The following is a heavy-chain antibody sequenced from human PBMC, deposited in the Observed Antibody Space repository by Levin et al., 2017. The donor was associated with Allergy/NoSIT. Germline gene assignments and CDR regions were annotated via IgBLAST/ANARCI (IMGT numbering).Heavy chain of an antibody. J-gene: IGHJ4*02. Sequence: KRGESLKISCKASGYTFTGYYMHWVRQAPGQGLEWMGWINPYSGGTNYAQKFQGRVTMTRDTSISTAYMELRRQRSDDTPVYYCARVWCDRDGYGFAYWGQGTLVTVSS. D-gene: IGHD4/OR15-4a*01. CDR2: INPYSGGT. CDR1: GYTFTGYY. V-gene: IGHV1-2*02. CDR3: ARVWCDRDGYGFAY.